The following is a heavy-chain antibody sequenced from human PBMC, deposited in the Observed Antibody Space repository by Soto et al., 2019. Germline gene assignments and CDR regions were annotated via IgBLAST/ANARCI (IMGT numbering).Heavy chain of an antibody. V-gene: IGHV3-30*18. Sequence: QVQLVESGGGVVQPGRSLRLSCIASGFTFSSSGMHWVRQAPGKGLEWVAVTSYDGSNKYYAVSVKGRFTISRDNSKNTLYLQMNSLRHEDTAVYYCAKDSIEYSSSSYHHGMDVWGQGTTVTVSS. D-gene: IGHD6-6*01. J-gene: IGHJ6*02. CDR1: GFTFSSSG. CDR3: AKDSIEYSSSSYHHGMDV. CDR2: TSYDGSNK.